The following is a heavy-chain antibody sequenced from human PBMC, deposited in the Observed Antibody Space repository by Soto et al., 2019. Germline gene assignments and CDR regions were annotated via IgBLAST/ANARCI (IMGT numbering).Heavy chain of an antibody. J-gene: IGHJ4*02. CDR1: GYTFTSYG. CDR3: AREVVEGGYSYGFFDY. Sequence: GASVKVSCKSSGYTFTSYGSSWGRQAPGQGLEWMGWISAYNGNTNYAQKLQGKVTMTTDTSTSTAYMELRSLRSDDTAVYYCAREVVEGGYSYGFFDYWGQGTLVTVSS. V-gene: IGHV1-18*01. D-gene: IGHD5-18*01. CDR2: ISAYNGNT.